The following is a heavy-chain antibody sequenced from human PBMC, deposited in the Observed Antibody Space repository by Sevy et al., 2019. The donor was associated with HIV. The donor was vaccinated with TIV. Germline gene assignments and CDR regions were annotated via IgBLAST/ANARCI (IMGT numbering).Heavy chain of an antibody. CDR2: FYYSGIT. CDR3: ARGIVAYYFDY. Sequence: SETLSLTCTVSGDSISSYYWSWIRQPLGKGLEWIGYFYYSGITNYNPSVKSRVTISVDTSRNQISLKLSSVTAADTAVYYCARGIVAYYFDYWGQGTLVTVSS. J-gene: IGHJ4*02. CDR1: GDSISSYY. V-gene: IGHV4-59*01. D-gene: IGHD5-12*01.